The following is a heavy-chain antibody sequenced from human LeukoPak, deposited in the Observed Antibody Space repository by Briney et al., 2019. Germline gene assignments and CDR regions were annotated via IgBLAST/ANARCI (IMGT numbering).Heavy chain of an antibody. CDR1: GVTFDDYT. J-gene: IGHJ4*02. Sequence: GGSLRLSCAASGVTFDDYTMQWVRQAPGKGLEWVSLISWDGGSTYYADSVKGRFTISRDNSKNSLYLQMNSLRAEDTAVYYCARGGYSSGYDYWGQGTLVTVSS. V-gene: IGHV3-43*01. CDR2: ISWDGGST. CDR3: ARGGYSSGYDY. D-gene: IGHD6-19*01.